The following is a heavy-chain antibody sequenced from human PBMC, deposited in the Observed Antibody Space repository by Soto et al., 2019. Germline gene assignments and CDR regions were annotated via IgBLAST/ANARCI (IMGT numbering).Heavy chain of an antibody. CDR3: ALGLWFGGWTEAFDI. D-gene: IGHD3-10*01. V-gene: IGHV3-33*01. CDR2: IGFDGSKK. Sequence: VGSLILSCAAPGFTFRSYGMHWVRQAPGKRVGGVAVIGFDGSKKYYVDNVKGRFTISSDNSKNTLYLQMNSLRAEDTAVYYCALGLWFGGWTEAFDIWGHGTMVTVSS. J-gene: IGHJ3*02. CDR1: GFTFRSYG.